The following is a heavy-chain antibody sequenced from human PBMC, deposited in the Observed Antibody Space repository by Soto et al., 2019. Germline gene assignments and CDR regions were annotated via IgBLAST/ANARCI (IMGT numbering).Heavy chain of an antibody. Sequence: QVQLQESGPGLVKPSQTLSLTCSVSGGSISSGGYYWCWVRQHPGKGLEWIGYIDYSGSTNYNPSLNSRFSMSVDTSKNHFSLQLTSVTAADTAVYYCARRDSGYIHGPPDADYGLDVWGQGTTVTVSS. D-gene: IGHD5-18*01. CDR1: GGSISSGGYY. J-gene: IGHJ6*02. CDR2: IDYSGST. CDR3: ARRDSGYIHGPPDADYGLDV. V-gene: IGHV4-31*03.